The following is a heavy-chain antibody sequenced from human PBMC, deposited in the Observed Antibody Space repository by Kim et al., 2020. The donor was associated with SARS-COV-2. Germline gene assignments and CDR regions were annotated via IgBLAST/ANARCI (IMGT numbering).Heavy chain of an antibody. D-gene: IGHD3-10*01. CDR2: IYYSGST. J-gene: IGHJ3*02. CDR3: ARQHYGSEPDAFDI. Sequence: SETLSLTCTVSGGSISSSSYYWGWIRQPPGKGLEWIGSIYYSGSTYYNPSLKSRVTISVDTSKNQFSLKLSSVTAADTAVYYCARQHYGSEPDAFDIWGQGTMVTVSS. V-gene: IGHV4-39*01. CDR1: GGSISSSSYY.